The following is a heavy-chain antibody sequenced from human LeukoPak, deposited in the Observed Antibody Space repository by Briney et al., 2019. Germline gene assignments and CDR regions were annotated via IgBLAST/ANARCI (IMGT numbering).Heavy chain of an antibody. J-gene: IGHJ6*03. CDR3: ARHIGGGIEDMDV. CDR1: GGSIGTYY. V-gene: IGHV4-59*08. D-gene: IGHD3-16*02. CDR2: IYVTGN. Sequence: SETLSLTCTVPGGSIGTYYWSWVRQSPGKGLEWIGYIYVTGNRYNPYLQSRVTISVDTSRNQFFLKMSSVTAADTAVYYCARHIGGGIEDMDVWGKGTKVTVSS.